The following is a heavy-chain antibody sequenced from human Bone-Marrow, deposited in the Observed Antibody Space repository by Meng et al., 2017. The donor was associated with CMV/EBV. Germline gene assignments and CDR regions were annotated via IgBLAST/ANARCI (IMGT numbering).Heavy chain of an antibody. CDR1: GVIFSSYG. CDR3: VKDRQFYDYMAEGNGDDDYYGMEI. V-gene: IGHV3-30*02. J-gene: IGHJ6*02. D-gene: IGHD4-11*01. CDR2: IRYDGSNK. Sequence: SLKSSCVASGVIFSSYGMHWVRLAPGKGLEWVAFIRYDGSNKYYEDSVKRRFTISRDYSKNTLFLQMKSLRAEDTAMYYCVKDRQFYDYMAEGNGDDDYYGMEIWSQGTTVTVSS.